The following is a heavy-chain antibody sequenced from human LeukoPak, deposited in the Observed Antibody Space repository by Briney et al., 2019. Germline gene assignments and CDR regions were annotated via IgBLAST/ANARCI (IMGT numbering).Heavy chain of an antibody. CDR2: IVVGSGDT. Sequence: GTSVKVSCKASGFTSTTSTIQWVRQARGPRLEWIGWIVVGSGDTNYAEKFQERVTITRDMSTSTVYMELSSVRSDDTAVYYCAADQPRYPDAFDIWGQGTMVTVSS. CDR1: GFTSTTST. D-gene: IGHD1-1*01. J-gene: IGHJ3*02. CDR3: AADQPRYPDAFDI. V-gene: IGHV1-58*02.